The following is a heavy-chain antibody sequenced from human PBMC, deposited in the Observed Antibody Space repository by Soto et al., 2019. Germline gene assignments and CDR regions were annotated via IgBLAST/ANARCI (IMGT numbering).Heavy chain of an antibody. D-gene: IGHD2-8*02. Sequence: ASVKVSCKSSDNTFTHYGINWVRQAPGQGLEWMGWISGDNGNTKYAQKFQDRVTMTAETSTRTAFMEVRRLTSDDTVVYFCAATGGNYFCLDVWGQGTTVTVSS. V-gene: IGHV1-18*01. CDR2: ISGDNGNT. J-gene: IGHJ6*02. CDR1: DNTFTHYG. CDR3: AATGGNYFCLDV.